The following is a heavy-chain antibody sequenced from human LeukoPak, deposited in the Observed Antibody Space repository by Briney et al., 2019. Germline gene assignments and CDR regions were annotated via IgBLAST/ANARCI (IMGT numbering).Heavy chain of an antibody. CDR2: IKEDGSEK. J-gene: IGHJ3*02. Sequence: GGSLRLSCVASGFTFSSYWMSWVRQAPGKGLEWVANIKEDGSEKNYVDSVKGRFTISRDDSKNSLYLQMNSLRAEDTAVCYCARSGSGRFGPFDIWGQGTMVTVSS. CDR1: GFTFSSYW. CDR3: ARSGSGRFGPFDI. V-gene: IGHV3-7*01. D-gene: IGHD1-26*01.